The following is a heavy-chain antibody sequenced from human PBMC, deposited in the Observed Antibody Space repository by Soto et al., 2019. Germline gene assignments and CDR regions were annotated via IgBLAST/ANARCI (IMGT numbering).Heavy chain of an antibody. CDR2: FRSGGDDGTT. D-gene: IGHD3-10*01. CDR1: GFTFSSYS. V-gene: IGHV3-23*01. CDR3: AKKVSSGPGSQYFDY. J-gene: IGHJ4*02. Sequence: PGGSLRLSCAASGFTFSSYSMSWVRQAPGKGLEWVSGFRSGGDDGTTYYADSVKGRFTISRDNSKNTLFLQMNSLRAEDTAIYYCAKKVSSGPGSQYFDYWGQGTLVTVSS.